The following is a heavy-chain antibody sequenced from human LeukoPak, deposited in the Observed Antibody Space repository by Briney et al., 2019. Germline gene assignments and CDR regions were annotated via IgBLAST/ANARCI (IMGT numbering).Heavy chain of an antibody. CDR2: ISGDGSSI. D-gene: IGHD2-2*01. J-gene: IGHJ5*02. V-gene: IGHV3-74*01. Sequence: TGGSLRLSCAASGFTVSSNYMSWVRQAPGKGLVWVSRISGDGSSISSADSVEGRFTISRDNARNTLYLHMYSLRVEDTAVYFCVRSCSTGSCYGHKDLWGQGTLVTVSS. CDR3: VRSCSTGSCYGHKDL. CDR1: GFTVSSNY.